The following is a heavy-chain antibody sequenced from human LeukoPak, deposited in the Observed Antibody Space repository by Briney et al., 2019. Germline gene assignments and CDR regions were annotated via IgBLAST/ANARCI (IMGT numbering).Heavy chain of an antibody. CDR1: GFTFSTYS. CDR3: ARDGYSGYDYSVY. J-gene: IGHJ4*02. V-gene: IGHV3-48*04. D-gene: IGHD5-12*01. CDR2: ISSSGSTI. Sequence: GGSLRLSCAASGFTFSTYSMNWVRQAPGKGLEWVSYISSSGSTIYYADSVKGRFTISRDNAKNSLYLQMNSLRAEDTAVYYCARDGYSGYDYSVYWGQGTLVTVSS.